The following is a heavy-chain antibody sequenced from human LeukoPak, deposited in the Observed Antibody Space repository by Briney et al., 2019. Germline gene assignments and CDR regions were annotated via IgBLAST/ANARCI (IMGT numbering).Heavy chain of an antibody. CDR3: AKDVAYWYDFWSGANWFDP. Sequence: GGSLRLSCAASGFTFSSHGMHWVRQAPGKGLEWVAFIRYNGSNKYYADSVKGRFTISRDNSKNTLYLQMNSLTAEDTAVYYCAKDVAYWYDFWSGANWFDPWGQGTLVTVSS. J-gene: IGHJ5*02. V-gene: IGHV3-30*02. CDR2: IRYNGSNK. D-gene: IGHD3-3*01. CDR1: GFTFSSHG.